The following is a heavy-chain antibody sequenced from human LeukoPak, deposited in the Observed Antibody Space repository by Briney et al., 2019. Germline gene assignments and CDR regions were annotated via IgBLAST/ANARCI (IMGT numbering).Heavy chain of an antibody. Sequence: SETLSLTCTVSDFSINSGYHWGWVRQPPEKGLEWIGSMHHSGSTYYNPSLKSRVTMSTDTSKSQFSLKLSSVTAADTAVYYCARDRSYLTFDYWGQGTLVTVSS. J-gene: IGHJ4*02. V-gene: IGHV4-38-2*02. D-gene: IGHD3-10*01. CDR1: DFSINSGYH. CDR2: MHHSGST. CDR3: ARDRSYLTFDY.